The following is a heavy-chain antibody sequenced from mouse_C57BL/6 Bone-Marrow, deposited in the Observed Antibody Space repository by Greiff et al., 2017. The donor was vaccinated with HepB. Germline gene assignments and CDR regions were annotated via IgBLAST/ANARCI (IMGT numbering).Heavy chain of an antibody. J-gene: IGHJ3*01. CDR3: TKGGWEGVEFGY. V-gene: IGHV1-5*01. D-gene: IGHD1-1*02. CDR2: IYPGNSDT. Sequence: VQLQQSGTVLARPGASVKMSCKTSGYKFTSYWMHWVKQRPGQGLEWIGAIYPGNSDTSYNQKFKGKAKLTAVTSASTTYMELSSLTNEDAAVYNCTKGGWEGVEFGYWGQGTMVTVSA. CDR1: GYKFTSYW.